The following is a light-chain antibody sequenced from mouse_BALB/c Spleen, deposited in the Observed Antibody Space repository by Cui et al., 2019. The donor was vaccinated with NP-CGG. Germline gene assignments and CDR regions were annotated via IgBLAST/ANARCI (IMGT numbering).Light chain of an antibody. CDR2: GTN. V-gene: IGLV1*01. Sequence: VVTQESALTTSPGEIVTLTCRSSTGAVTTSNYANWVQEKPDHLFTGLIGGTNNRATGVPARFSGSLIGDKAALTITGAQTEDEAIYFCALWYSNHWVFGGGTKLTVL. CDR3: ALWYSNHWV. CDR1: TGAVTTSNY. J-gene: IGLJ1*01.